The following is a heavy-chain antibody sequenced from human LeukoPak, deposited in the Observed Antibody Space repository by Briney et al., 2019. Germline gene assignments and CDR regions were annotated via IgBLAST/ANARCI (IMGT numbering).Heavy chain of an antibody. CDR1: GFTFSNYS. Sequence: GGSLRLSCAASGFTFSNYSMNWVRRAPGKGLEWVANIKQDGSVKNYVDSVKGRFTISRDDAKNSVYLQMNSLKTEDTAVYYCARDVSGSLDYWGKGTLVTVSA. V-gene: IGHV3-7*01. D-gene: IGHD1-26*01. J-gene: IGHJ4*02. CDR3: ARDVSGSLDY. CDR2: IKQDGSVK.